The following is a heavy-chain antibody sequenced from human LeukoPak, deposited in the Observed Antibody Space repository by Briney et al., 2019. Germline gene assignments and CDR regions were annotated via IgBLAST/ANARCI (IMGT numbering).Heavy chain of an antibody. J-gene: IGHJ4*02. CDR2: ISYDGSNK. CDR3: ARATEY. CDR1: GFTFDDYG. Sequence: GGSLRLSCAASGFTFDDYGMIWVRHAPGKGLEWVAVISYDGSNKYYADSVKGRFTISRDNSKNTLYLQMNSLRAEDTAVYYCARATEYWGQGTLVTVSS. D-gene: IGHD4-17*01. V-gene: IGHV3-30*03.